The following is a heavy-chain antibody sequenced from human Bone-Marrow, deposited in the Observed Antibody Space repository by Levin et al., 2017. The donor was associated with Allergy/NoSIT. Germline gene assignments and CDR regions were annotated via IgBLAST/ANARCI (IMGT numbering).Heavy chain of an antibody. CDR2: ISRNGGYT. D-gene: IGHD2-15*01. J-gene: IGHJ6*02. CDR3: ARVGSERGYYYSGMDV. CDR1: GFTFRNYT. V-gene: IGHV3-64*02. Sequence: GGSLRLSCAASGFTFRNYTMHWVRQAPGKGLEYLSIISRNGGYTYYADSVKGRFTISRDNSKNTLYLQMGSLRAEDMAVYYCARVGSERGYYYSGMDVWGQGTTVTVSS.